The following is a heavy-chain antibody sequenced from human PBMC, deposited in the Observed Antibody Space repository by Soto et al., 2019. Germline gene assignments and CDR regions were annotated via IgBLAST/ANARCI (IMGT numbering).Heavy chain of an antibody. D-gene: IGHD6-6*01. CDR3: AKDGAIAAFDY. J-gene: IGHJ4*02. Sequence: PGGSLRLSCAASGFTFSGSAMHWVRQASGKGLEWVGRIRSKANSYATAYAASVKGRFTISRDNSKNTLYLQMNSLRAEDTAVYYCAKDGAIAAFDYWGQGTLVTVSS. V-gene: IGHV3-73*01. CDR1: GFTFSGSA. CDR2: IRSKANSYAT.